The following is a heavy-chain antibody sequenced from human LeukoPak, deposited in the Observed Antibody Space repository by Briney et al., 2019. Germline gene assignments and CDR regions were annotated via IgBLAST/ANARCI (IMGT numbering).Heavy chain of an antibody. CDR2: INHSGST. CDR3: APGYSSGLNWFDP. J-gene: IGHJ5*02. V-gene: IGHV4-34*01. Sequence: PSETLSLTCAVYGGSFSGYYWSWIRQPPGKGLEWIGEINHSGSTNYNPSLKSRVTISVDTSKNQFSLKLSSVTAADTAVYYCAPGYSSGLNWFDPWGQGTLVTVSP. CDR1: GGSFSGYY. D-gene: IGHD6-19*01.